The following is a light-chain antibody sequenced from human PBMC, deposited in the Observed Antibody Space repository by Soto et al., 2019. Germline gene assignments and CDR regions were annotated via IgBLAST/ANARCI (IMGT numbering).Light chain of an antibody. CDR1: SSDVGGYNS. V-gene: IGLV2-8*01. CDR3: SSYAGSSYYV. J-gene: IGLJ1*01. CDR2: EVT. Sequence: QSALTQPPSASGSPGQSVTISCTGTSSDVGGYNSVSWYQHHPGKAPKLMIYEVTKRPSGVPDRFSGSKSANTASLTVSGLQADDEADYYCSSYAGSSYYVFGTGTMLTV.